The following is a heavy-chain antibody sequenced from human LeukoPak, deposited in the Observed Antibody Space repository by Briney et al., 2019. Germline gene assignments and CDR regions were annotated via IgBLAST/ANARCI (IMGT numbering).Heavy chain of an antibody. CDR1: GYTFTGYY. D-gene: IGHD5-18*01. CDR2: INPNSGGT. CDR3: ARIGVQLWVDTPDY. J-gene: IGHJ4*02. Sequence: ASVKVSCKATGYTFTGYYMHSVRQARGQGLEWMGWINPNSGGTNYAQKFQGRVTMTRDTSISTAYMELSRLRSDDTAVYYCARIGVQLWVDTPDYWGQGTLVTVSS. V-gene: IGHV1-2*02.